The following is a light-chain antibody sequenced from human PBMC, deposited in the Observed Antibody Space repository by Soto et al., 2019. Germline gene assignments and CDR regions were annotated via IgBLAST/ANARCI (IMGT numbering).Light chain of an antibody. Sequence: QSALTQPASVSGSPGQAITISCTGTSSDVGGYIYVSWYQQHAGKAPKLMIYEGSKRPSGVSNRFSGSKSGNTASLTISGLQAEDEADYYCCSYAGSSVVXGGGTKVTVL. CDR2: EGS. CDR3: CSYAGSSVV. J-gene: IGLJ2*01. V-gene: IGLV2-23*01. CDR1: SSDVGGYIY.